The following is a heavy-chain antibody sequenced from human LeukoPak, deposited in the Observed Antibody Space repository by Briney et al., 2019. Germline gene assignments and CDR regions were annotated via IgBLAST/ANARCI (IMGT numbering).Heavy chain of an antibody. CDR3: ARGRRYCSGGSFYPWRPYYIHV. J-gene: IGHJ6*03. D-gene: IGHD2-15*01. CDR1: GGSFSGYY. Sequence: NPSETLSLTRAVDGGSFSGYYWSWVRQPPGKGLEWVGEINHSGSTNYNPSLKSRVTISVDTSKNQFSLKLSTVSAADTAVYYCARGRRYCSGGSFYPWRPYYIHVWGKGTTVTVSS. CDR2: INHSGST. V-gene: IGHV4-34*01.